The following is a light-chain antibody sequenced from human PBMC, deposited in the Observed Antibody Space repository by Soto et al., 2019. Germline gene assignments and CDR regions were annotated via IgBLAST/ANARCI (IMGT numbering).Light chain of an antibody. J-gene: IGLJ3*02. V-gene: IGLV1-44*01. CDR2: SDH. CDR1: SSNIGSNA. Sequence: QSVLTQPPSASGTPGQRVTISCSGSSSNIGSNAVTWYQHFPGTAPKVLIYSDHQRPSWFPDRFSGSKSGTSASLAISGLRAEDAADYFCAAWGDRLNTWVFGGGTKLTVL. CDR3: AAWGDRLNTWV.